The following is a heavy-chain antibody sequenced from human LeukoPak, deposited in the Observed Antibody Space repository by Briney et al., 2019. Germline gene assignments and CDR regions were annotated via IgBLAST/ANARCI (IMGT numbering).Heavy chain of an antibody. D-gene: IGHD3-22*01. V-gene: IGHV1-69*13. CDR1: GYTFTSYG. CDR2: IIPIFGTA. Sequence: SVKVSCKASGYTFTSYGISWVRQAPGQGLEWMGGIIPIFGTANYAQKFQGRVTITADESTSTAYMELSSLRSEDTAVYCCAREPTDSSGYYYPFDYWGQGTLVTVSS. CDR3: AREPTDSSGYYYPFDY. J-gene: IGHJ4*02.